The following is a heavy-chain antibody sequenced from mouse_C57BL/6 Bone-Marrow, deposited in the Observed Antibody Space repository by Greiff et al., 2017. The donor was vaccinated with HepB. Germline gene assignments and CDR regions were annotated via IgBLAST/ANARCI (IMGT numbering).Heavy chain of an antibody. CDR1: YTFSRRVH. D-gene: IGHD2-13*01. V-gene: IGHV1-87*01. Sequence: VKLQESGPELARPWASVKISCQAFYTFSRRVHFAIRDTNYWMQWVKQRPGQGLEWIGAIYPGDGDTSYNQKFKGKATLTADKTSSTADMHLGSLTSEASAVYYCAYIYCGDYWYFDVWGTGTTVTVSS. CDR2: GQGLEWIG. J-gene: IGHJ1*03. CDR3: SEASAVYYCAYIYCGDYWYFDV.